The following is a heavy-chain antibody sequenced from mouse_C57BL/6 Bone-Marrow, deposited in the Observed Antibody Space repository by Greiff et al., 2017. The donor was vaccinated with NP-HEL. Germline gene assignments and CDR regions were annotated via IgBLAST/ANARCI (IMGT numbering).Heavy chain of an antibody. D-gene: IGHD2-3*01. Sequence: EVNLVESGEGLVKPGGSLKLSCAASGFTFSSYAMSWVRQTPEKRLEWVAYISSGGDYIYYADTVKGRFTISRDNARNTLYLQLSSLKSEDTAMYYCTREDDGFAWFAYWGQGTLVTVSA. CDR3: TREDDGFAWFAY. V-gene: IGHV5-9-1*02. J-gene: IGHJ3*01. CDR1: GFTFSSYA. CDR2: ISSGGDYI.